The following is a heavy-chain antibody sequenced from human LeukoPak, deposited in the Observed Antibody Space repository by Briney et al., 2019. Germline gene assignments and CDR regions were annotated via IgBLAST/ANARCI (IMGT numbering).Heavy chain of an antibody. CDR2: INHSGST. J-gene: IGHJ4*02. CDR3: ARSGSAVTFGGVISGPFDY. D-gene: IGHD3-16*02. CDR1: GGSFSGYH. Sequence: SETLSLTCAVYGGSFSGYHWSWIRQPPGKGLEWIGEINHSGSTNYNPSLKSRVTISVDTSKNQFSLKLSSVTAADTAVYYCARSGSAVTFGGVISGPFDYWGQGTLVTVSS. V-gene: IGHV4-34*01.